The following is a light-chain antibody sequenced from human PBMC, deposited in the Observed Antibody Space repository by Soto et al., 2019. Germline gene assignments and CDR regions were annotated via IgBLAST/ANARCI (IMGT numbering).Light chain of an antibody. CDR1: QSVRSSH. CDR3: QQYGRLPPYT. CDR2: GAS. V-gene: IGKV3-20*01. J-gene: IGKJ2*01. Sequence: EIVLTQSPGTLSLSPGERATLSCRASQSVRSSHLAWYQQMPGQAPRLLIYGASNRATGIPDRFSGSGSGTDFTLTISRLEPEDFAVYYCQQYGRLPPYTFGQGTKLEIK.